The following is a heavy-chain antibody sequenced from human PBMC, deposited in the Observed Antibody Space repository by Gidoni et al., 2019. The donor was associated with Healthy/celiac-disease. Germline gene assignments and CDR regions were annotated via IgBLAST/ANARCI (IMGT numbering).Heavy chain of an antibody. CDR2: ISGSVGST. Sequence: EVQLLEPGGGLVQPGGSLRPSCAASGFTFSSYAMSWVRQAPGKGLGWVSAISGSVGSTYDADSVTGRFTISRDNSKNTLYLQMNSLRAEDTAVYYCAKLTHYDFWSGYPPYYYYGMDVWGQGTTVTVSS. V-gene: IGHV3-23*01. CDR1: GFTFSSYA. CDR3: AKLTHYDFWSGYPPYYYYGMDV. J-gene: IGHJ6*02. D-gene: IGHD3-3*01.